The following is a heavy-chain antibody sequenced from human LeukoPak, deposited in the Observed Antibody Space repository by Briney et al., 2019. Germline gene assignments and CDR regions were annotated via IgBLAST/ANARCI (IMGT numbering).Heavy chain of an antibody. Sequence: GESLKISCKGSGYSFTSYWLGWVRQMPGKGLEWMGIIYPGDSDTRYSPSFQGQVTISADKSISTAYLQWSSLKASDTAMYYCARTTGTTWDAFDIWGQGTMVTVSS. V-gene: IGHV5-51*01. D-gene: IGHD1-1*01. CDR1: GYSFTSYW. J-gene: IGHJ3*02. CDR3: ARTTGTTWDAFDI. CDR2: IYPGDSDT.